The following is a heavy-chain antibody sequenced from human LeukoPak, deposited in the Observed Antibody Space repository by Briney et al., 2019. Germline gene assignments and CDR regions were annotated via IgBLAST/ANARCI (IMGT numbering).Heavy chain of an antibody. CDR3: AKDRTYYYDSSGYHDAFDI. CDR2: ISGSGGST. Sequence: PGGSLRLSCAASGFTFSSYGMSWVRQAPGKGLEWVSAISGSGGSTYYADSVKGRFTISRDNSKNTLYLQMNSLRAEDTAVYYCAKDRTYYYDSSGYHDAFDIWGQGTMVTVSS. V-gene: IGHV3-23*01. J-gene: IGHJ3*02. CDR1: GFTFSSYG. D-gene: IGHD3-22*01.